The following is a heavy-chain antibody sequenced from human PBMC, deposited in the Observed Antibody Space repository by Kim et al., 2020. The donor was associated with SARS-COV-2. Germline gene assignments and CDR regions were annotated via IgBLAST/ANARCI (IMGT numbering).Heavy chain of an antibody. J-gene: IGHJ6*01. CDR2: ISWNSGSI. CDR1: GFTFDDYA. CDR3: TLLQEHL. V-gene: IGHV3-9*01. Sequence: GGSLRLSCAASGFTFDDYAMHWVRQAPGKGLEWVSGISWNSGSIGYADSVKGRFTISRDNAKNSLYQQMNSLHQGPIGLPPGTLLQEHLWG.